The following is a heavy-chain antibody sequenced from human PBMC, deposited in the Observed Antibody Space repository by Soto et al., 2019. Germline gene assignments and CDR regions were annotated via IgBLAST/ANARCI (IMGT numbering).Heavy chain of an antibody. CDR1: GHTFTSYG. J-gene: IGHJ4*02. Sequence: QVQLVQSGAEVVKPGASVRVSCKTSGHTFTSYGFTWVRQAPGQGLEWMGWISAYNGNTNYAQKFQGRVTMTTDTSTSTAYMELRSLRSDHTAVYYGARALYCSGGSCYFDYWGQGTLVTVSS. CDR2: ISAYNGNT. V-gene: IGHV1-18*01. CDR3: ARALYCSGGSCYFDY. D-gene: IGHD2-15*01.